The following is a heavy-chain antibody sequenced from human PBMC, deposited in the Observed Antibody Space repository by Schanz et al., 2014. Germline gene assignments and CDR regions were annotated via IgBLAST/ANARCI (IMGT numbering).Heavy chain of an antibody. CDR3: ARDRRRYCSAASCLHDNWFDP. V-gene: IGHV1-46*01. D-gene: IGHD2-15*01. Sequence: VQLVQSGAAAKKPGASVKVSCKASGYTFTNFFLHWVRQAPGQGLEWMGIINPSVRGTHFASEFQGRVTMTRDTSTSTTYMELRSLRSDDTAVNYYARDRRRYCSAASCLHDNWFDPWGQGTLVTVSA. CDR1: GYTFTNFF. J-gene: IGHJ5*02. CDR2: INPSVRGT.